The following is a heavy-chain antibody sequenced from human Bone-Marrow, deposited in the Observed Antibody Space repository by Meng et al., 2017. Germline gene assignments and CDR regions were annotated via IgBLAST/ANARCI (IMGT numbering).Heavy chain of an antibody. Sequence: GESLKISCAASGFTFSSYAMSWVRQAPGKGLEWVSVIYSGGSTYYADSVKGRFTISRDDSKNTLYLQMNSLRAEDTAVYYCAREGGSMGYYYDSSGYAPYFDYWGQGTLVTVSS. CDR3: AREGGSMGYYYDSSGYAPYFDY. J-gene: IGHJ4*02. D-gene: IGHD3-22*01. V-gene: IGHV3-66*02. CDR1: GFTFSSYA. CDR2: IYSGGST.